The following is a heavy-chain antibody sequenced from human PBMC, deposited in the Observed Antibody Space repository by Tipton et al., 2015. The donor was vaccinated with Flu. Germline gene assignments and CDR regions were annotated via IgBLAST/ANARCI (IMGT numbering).Heavy chain of an antibody. CDR3: ARNRAYYGD. CDR1: GYSISSGYY. CDR2: IYHSGST. V-gene: IGHV4-38-2*02. D-gene: IGHD1-26*01. J-gene: IGHJ4*02. Sequence: TLSLTCIVSGYSISSGYYWGWIRQPPGKGLEWIGSIYHSGSTYYNPSLKSRVTISVDTSKNQFSLKLNSVTAADTAVYYCARNRAYYGDWGQGVLVTVSS.